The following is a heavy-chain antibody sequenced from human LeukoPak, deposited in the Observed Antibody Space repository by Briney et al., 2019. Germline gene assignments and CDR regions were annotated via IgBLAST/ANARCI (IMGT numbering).Heavy chain of an antibody. Sequence: SVKVSCKASGGTFSSYAISWVRQAPGQGLEWMGRIIPILGIANYAQKFQGRVTITADKSTSTAYMELSSLRSEDTAVYYCASRGYYYGSGSYGLRYYYYGMDVWGQGTTVTVSS. V-gene: IGHV1-69*04. J-gene: IGHJ6*02. D-gene: IGHD3-10*01. CDR2: IIPILGIA. CDR1: GGTFSSYA. CDR3: ASRGYYYGSGSYGLRYYYYGMDV.